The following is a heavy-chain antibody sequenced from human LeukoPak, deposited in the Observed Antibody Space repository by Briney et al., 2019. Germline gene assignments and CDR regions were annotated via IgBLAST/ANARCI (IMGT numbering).Heavy chain of an antibody. CDR1: GITFSNAW. D-gene: IGHD6-19*01. CDR2: IKSRTDGGTT. CDR3: TTDRGYSSGWYGY. J-gene: IGHJ4*02. V-gene: IGHV3-15*01. Sequence: GGSLRLPCAASGITFSNAWMSWVRQATGKGPEWVGHIKSRTDGGTTDYAAPVKGRFTISRYDSKNTLYLQMSSLKTEDTAVYYCTTDRGYSSGWYGYWGQGTLVTVSS.